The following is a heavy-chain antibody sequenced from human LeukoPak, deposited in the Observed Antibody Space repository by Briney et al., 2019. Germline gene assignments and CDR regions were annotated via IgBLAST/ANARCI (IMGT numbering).Heavy chain of an antibody. Sequence: PGGSLRLSCAASGFIFSSAWMTWVRQAPGKGLEWVGHIKNKTHGGATDYAAPVKGRFIISRDDSTNTLYLQMDSLRTEDTAVYYCAKDFGGKNLAEYFQNWGQGTLVTVSS. V-gene: IGHV3-15*01. J-gene: IGHJ1*01. D-gene: IGHD3-16*01. CDR2: IKNKTHGGAT. CDR3: AKDFGGKNLAEYFQN. CDR1: GFIFSSAW.